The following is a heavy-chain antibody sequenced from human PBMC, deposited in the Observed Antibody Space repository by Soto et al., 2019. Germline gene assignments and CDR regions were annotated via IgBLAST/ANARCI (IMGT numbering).Heavy chain of an antibody. D-gene: IGHD4-17*01. J-gene: IGHJ4*02. CDR2: VNHGGTS. V-gene: IGHV4-34*01. Sequence: SETLSLTCAVHGGSFSGYYWDWIRQPPGKGLEWIGEVNHGGTSNYNPSLKSRAIISVDRSKNQFSLKLSSVTAADTAVYYCARTDDYGDNFDYWGQGTLVTVSS. CDR3: ARTDDYGDNFDY. CDR1: GGSFSGYY.